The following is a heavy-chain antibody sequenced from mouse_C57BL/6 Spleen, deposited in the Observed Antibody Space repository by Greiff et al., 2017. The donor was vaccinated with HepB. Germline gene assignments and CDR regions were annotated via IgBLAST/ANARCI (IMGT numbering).Heavy chain of an antibody. CDR1: GYTFTSYT. V-gene: IGHV1-4*01. J-gene: IGHJ4*01. CDR2: INPSSGYT. D-gene: IGHD4-1*01. CDR3: ARGLTGTLYYYAMDY. Sequence: QVQPQQSGAELARPGASVKMSCKASGYTFTSYTMHWVKQRPGQGLEWIGYINPSSGYTKYNQKFKDKATLTADKSSSTAYMQLSSLTSEDSAVYYCARGLTGTLYYYAMDYWGQGTSVTVSS.